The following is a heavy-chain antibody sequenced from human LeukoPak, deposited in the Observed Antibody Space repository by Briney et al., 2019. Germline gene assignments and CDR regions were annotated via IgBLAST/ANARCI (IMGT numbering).Heavy chain of an antibody. D-gene: IGHD4/OR15-4a*01. J-gene: IGHJ6*02. CDR1: GFTFSGYG. CDR2: ISYDGSNK. CDR3: AKEYANFHYYGMDV. Sequence: GGSLRLSCAASGFTFSGYGMHWVRQAPGKGLEWVAVISYDGSNKYYADSVKGRFTISRDNSKNTLYLQMNSLRAEDTAVYYCAKEYANFHYYGMDVWGQGTTVTVSS. V-gene: IGHV3-30*18.